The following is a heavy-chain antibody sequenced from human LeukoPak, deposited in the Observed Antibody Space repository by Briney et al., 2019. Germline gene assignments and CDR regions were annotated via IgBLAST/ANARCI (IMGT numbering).Heavy chain of an antibody. V-gene: IGHV3-9*01. CDR3: AKELSPGIAAAGTSPFDY. CDR2: ISWNSGSI. CDR1: GFTFDDYA. J-gene: IGHJ4*02. Sequence: GGSLRLSCAASGFTFDDYAMHWVRQAPEKGLEWVSGISWNSGSIGYADSVKGRFTISRDNAKNSLYLQMNSLRAEDTALYYCAKELSPGIAAAGTSPFDYWGQGTLVTVSS. D-gene: IGHD6-13*01.